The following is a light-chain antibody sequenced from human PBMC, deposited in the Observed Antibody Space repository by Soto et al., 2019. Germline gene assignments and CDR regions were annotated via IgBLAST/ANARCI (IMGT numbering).Light chain of an antibody. Sequence: EIVLTQSPATLSLSPGERATLSCRASQSVSSYLAWYQQKPGQAPRLLIYDASNRATGSPARFSGSGSGTDFTLTISSLEPEDFAVYYCQQRSNWFLTFGQGTRLESK. V-gene: IGKV3-11*01. CDR2: DAS. J-gene: IGKJ5*01. CDR1: QSVSSY. CDR3: QQRSNWFLT.